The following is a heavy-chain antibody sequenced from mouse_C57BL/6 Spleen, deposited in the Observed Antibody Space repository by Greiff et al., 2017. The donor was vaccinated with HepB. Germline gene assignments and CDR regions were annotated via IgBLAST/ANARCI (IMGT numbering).Heavy chain of an antibody. CDR2: INPNNGGT. CDR1: GYTFTDYY. V-gene: IGHV1-26*01. J-gene: IGHJ1*03. Sequence: VQLQQSGPELVKPGASVKISCKASGYTFTDYYMNWVKQSHGKSLEWIGDINPNNGGTSYNQKFKGKATLTVDKSSSTAYMELRSLTSEDSAVYYCAREGDWDGYFDVWGTGTTVTVSS. CDR3: AREGDWDGYFDV. D-gene: IGHD4-1*01.